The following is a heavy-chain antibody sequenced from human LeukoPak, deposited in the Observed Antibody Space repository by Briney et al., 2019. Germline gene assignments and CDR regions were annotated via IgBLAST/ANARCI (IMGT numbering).Heavy chain of an antibody. CDR1: GFTFSTHA. CDR2: ISGRGDSA. CDR3: ARDRALTIDYYYIYMDV. J-gene: IGHJ6*03. Sequence: GRSLRLSCAASGFTFSTHAMTWVRQAPGKGLEWVSVISGRGDSAYYAEPVRGRFSISRDNSKNTLHLQMNSLSAEDTAIYYCARDRALTIDYYYIYMDVWGKGTTVTVSS. D-gene: IGHD4/OR15-4a*01. V-gene: IGHV3-23*01.